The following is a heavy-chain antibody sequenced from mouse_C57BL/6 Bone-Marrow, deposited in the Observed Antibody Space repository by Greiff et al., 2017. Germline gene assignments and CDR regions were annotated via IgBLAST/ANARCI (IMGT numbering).Heavy chain of an antibody. CDR3: AGYYYGSSFDY. V-gene: IGHV1-64*01. Sequence: VQLQQPGAELVKPGASVKLSCKASGYTFTSYWMHWVKQRPGQGLEWIGMIHPNSGSTNYNEKFKSKATLTVDKSSSTAYMQLSILTSEDSAVYYCAGYYYGSSFDYWGQGTTLTVSS. D-gene: IGHD1-1*01. J-gene: IGHJ2*01. CDR2: IHPNSGST. CDR1: GYTFTSYW.